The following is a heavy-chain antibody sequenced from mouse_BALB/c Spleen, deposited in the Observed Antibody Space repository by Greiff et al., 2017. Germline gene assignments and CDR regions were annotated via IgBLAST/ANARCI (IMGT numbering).Heavy chain of an antibody. D-gene: IGHD2-2*01. CDR2: IWSGGST. Sequence: KQSGPGLVRPSQSLSITCTVSGFSLTSYGVHWVRQSPGKGLEWLGVIWSGGSTDYNAAFISRLSISKDNSKSQVFFKMNSLQADDTAIYYCARNYYGYDDAWFAYWGQGTLVTVSA. V-gene: IGHV2-4-1*01. CDR1: GFSLTSYG. J-gene: IGHJ3*01. CDR3: ARNYYGYDDAWFAY.